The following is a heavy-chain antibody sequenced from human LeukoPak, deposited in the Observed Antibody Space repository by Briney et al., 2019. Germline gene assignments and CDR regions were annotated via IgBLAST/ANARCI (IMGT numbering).Heavy chain of an antibody. CDR3: AYDIRSKFLDL. J-gene: IGHJ1*01. Sequence: PGRSLRLSCAASGSKFKNYGMHWVRQAPGKGLEWVAVIWYDGSNKYYADSVEGRFTISRDDSKNTLYLQMDSLRGDDTAMNYCAYDIRSKFLDLWGQGTLVTVSP. CDR2: IWYDGSNK. CDR1: GSKFKNYG. V-gene: IGHV3-33*01. D-gene: IGHD3/OR15-3a*01.